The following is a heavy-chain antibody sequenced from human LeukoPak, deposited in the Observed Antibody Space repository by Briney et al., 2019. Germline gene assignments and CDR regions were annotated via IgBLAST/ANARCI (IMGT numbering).Heavy chain of an antibody. CDR3: AFYCSSTSCYDADFDY. CDR1: GYTFTSYG. V-gene: IGHV1-18*04. CDR2: MSASNGNT. Sequence: ASVKVSCKASGYTFTSYGISWVRQAPGQGLEWMGWMSASNGNTNYAQKLQGRVTMTTDTSTSTAYMELRSLRSDDTAVYYCAFYCSSTSCYDADFDYWGQRTLVTVSS. D-gene: IGHD2-2*01. J-gene: IGHJ4*02.